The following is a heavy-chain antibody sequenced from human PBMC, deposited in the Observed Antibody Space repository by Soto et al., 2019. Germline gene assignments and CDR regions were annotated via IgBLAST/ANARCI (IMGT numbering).Heavy chain of an antibody. J-gene: IGHJ4*02. CDR1: GFTFSVYY. V-gene: IGHV3-11*01. CDR3: XXXXXXXXXXXN. CDR2: ISGSGKTX. Sequence: QVQLVESGGGLVRPGGSLRLSCAASGFTFSVYYMSWXXXXXXXXLEWVSHISGSGKTXXYXXSVKGRFSISRDNAEXXXXXXXXXXXXXXXXXXXXXXXXXXXXXXXNWGQGTLVTVSS.